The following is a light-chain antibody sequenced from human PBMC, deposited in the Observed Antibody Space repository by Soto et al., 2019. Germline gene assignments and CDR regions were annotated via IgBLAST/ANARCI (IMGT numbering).Light chain of an antibody. V-gene: IGKV3-15*01. Sequence: EIVMTQSPATLSVSPGERATLSCRASQSVSSNLAWYQQKPGQAPSLLIYGASTRATGTPARFSGSGSGTEFTLTISSLQSEDFAVYYCQQRSNWPLTFGGGTKVDIK. CDR2: GAS. CDR1: QSVSSN. CDR3: QQRSNWPLT. J-gene: IGKJ4*01.